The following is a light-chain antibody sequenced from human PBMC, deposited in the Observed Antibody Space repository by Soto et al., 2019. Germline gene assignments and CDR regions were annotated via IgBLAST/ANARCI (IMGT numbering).Light chain of an antibody. Sequence: DIQMTQSPSTLSASVGDRVTITCRASQSIGDSLAWYQQKPGKAPYLLISDVSSLERGVPSRFSGSGSGTEFTLNIRSMQPDDFETFYCQQYNGYSRTFGQGTKVDIK. V-gene: IGKV1-5*01. CDR3: QQYNGYSRT. J-gene: IGKJ1*01. CDR1: QSIGDS. CDR2: DVS.